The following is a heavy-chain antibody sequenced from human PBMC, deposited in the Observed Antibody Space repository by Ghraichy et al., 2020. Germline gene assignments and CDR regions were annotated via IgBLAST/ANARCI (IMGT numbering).Heavy chain of an antibody. J-gene: IGHJ4*02. D-gene: IGHD5/OR15-5a*01. Sequence: ASVKVSCKASGYTFTSYGISWVRQAPGQGLEWMGWISGYNGNTRYAQNLQGRVTMTRDTSTSTAYMELRSLRSDDTAIYYCARDIASVGGYNFDSWGQGTLVTVSS. CDR2: ISGYNGNT. CDR1: GYTFTSYG. V-gene: IGHV1-18*01. CDR3: ARDIASVGGYNFDS.